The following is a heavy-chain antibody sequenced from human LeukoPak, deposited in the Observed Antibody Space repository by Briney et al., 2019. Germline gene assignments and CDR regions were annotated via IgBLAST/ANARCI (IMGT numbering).Heavy chain of an antibody. CDR1: GGTFSSYA. D-gene: IGHD3-22*01. Sequence: ASVKVSCKASGGTFSSYAISWVRQAPGQGLEWMGGIIPIFGTANYAQKFQGRVTITADESTSTAYMELSSLRSEDTAVYYRANWFVSSGYSLDYWGQGTLVTVSS. V-gene: IGHV1-69*01. CDR2: IIPIFGTA. J-gene: IGHJ4*02. CDR3: ANWFVSSGYSLDY.